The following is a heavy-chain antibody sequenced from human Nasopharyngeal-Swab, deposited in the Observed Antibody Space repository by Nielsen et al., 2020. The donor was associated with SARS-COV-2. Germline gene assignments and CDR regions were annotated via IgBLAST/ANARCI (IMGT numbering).Heavy chain of an antibody. Sequence: SETLSLTCSVSGGSISSYKWSWIRQPAGKGLEWTGRVYKSGSTNYHPTLKSPVTMSVDASRNVFSLNLSSLTAADTAVYYCASDTIRDFWGGHDAFDVWGQGTRVAVSS. V-gene: IGHV4-4*07. CDR1: GGSISSYK. CDR2: VYKSGST. CDR3: ASDTIRDFWGGHDAFDV. J-gene: IGHJ3*01. D-gene: IGHD3-3*01.